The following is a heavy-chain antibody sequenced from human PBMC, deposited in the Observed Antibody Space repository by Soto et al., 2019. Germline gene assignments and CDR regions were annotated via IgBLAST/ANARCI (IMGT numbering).Heavy chain of an antibody. Sequence: GESLKISCKGSGFGFTSYWIAWVRQMPGKGLEWMGAIYPADSDTRYSPSFQGQVTISADKSTSTAYLQWSSLKPSDNAIYCCGRRTGGNFVDYWGQGTQVTVSS. V-gene: IGHV5-51*01. J-gene: IGHJ4*02. D-gene: IGHD1-7*01. CDR2: IYPADSDT. CDR3: GRRTGGNFVDY. CDR1: GFGFTSYW.